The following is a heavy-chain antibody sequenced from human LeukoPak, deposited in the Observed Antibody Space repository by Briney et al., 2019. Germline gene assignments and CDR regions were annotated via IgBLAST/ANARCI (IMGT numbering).Heavy chain of an antibody. CDR2: INHSGST. CDR3: ARHGDYYDSSGYYGLFDY. V-gene: IGHV4-34*01. D-gene: IGHD3-22*01. J-gene: IGHJ4*02. Sequence: SETLSLTCAVYGGSFSGYYWSWIRQPPGKGLEWIGEINHSGSTNYNPSLKSRVTISVDTSKNQFSLKLSSVTAADTAVYYCARHGDYYDSSGYYGLFDYWGQGTLVTVSS. CDR1: GGSFSGYY.